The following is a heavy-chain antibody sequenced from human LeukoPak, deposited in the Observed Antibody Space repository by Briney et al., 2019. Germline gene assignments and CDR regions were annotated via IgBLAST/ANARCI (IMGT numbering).Heavy chain of an antibody. D-gene: IGHD5-18*01. CDR2: ISGSGGST. V-gene: IGHV3-23*01. Sequence: PGGSLRLSCAPSGYSFSSYAMSWVRQAPGTGLEWVSAISGSGGSTYYADSVKGRFTISRDNSKNTLYLQMNSLRAEDTAVYYCAKDGSWIQLWLPNYWGQGTLVTVSS. J-gene: IGHJ4*02. CDR3: AKDGSWIQLWLPNY. CDR1: GYSFSSYA.